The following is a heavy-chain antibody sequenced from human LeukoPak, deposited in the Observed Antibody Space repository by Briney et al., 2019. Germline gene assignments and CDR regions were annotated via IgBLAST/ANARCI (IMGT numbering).Heavy chain of an antibody. J-gene: IGHJ6*03. CDR2: INHSGST. CDR1: GWSFSGYY. Sequence: SETLSLTCAVYGWSFSGYYWSWIRQPPGKGLEWIGEINHSGSTNYNPSLKSRVTISVDTSKNQFSLKLSSVTAADTAVYYCARTTVTTDYYYYYMDVWGKGTTVTISS. V-gene: IGHV4-34*01. D-gene: IGHD4-17*01. CDR3: ARTTVTTDYYYYYMDV.